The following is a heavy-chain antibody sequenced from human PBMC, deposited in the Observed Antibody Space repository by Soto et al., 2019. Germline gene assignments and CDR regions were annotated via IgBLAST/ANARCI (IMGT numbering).Heavy chain of an antibody. J-gene: IGHJ4*01. CDR3: ARGLRLGELSFSY. D-gene: IGHD3-16*02. V-gene: IGHV1-69*01. CDR2: IIPIFGTE. CDR1: GGTFSSHA. Sequence: QVQLVQSGAEVKKPGSSVKVSCKASGGTFSSHAISWVRQAPGQGLEWMGGIIPIFGTEKYAQNLQGRVTITADESTSTANMELSSLRSEDTAVYYCARGLRLGELSFSYWGQGTLVTVSS.